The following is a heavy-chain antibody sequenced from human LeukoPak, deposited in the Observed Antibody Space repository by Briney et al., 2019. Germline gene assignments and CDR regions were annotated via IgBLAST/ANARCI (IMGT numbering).Heavy chain of an antibody. CDR2: IYYSGST. CDR3: ARGASYGDYPDY. Sequence: PSETLSLTCAVSGGSISSYYWSWIRQPPGKGLEWIGYIYYSGSTNYNPSLKSRVTISVDTSKNQFSLKLSSVTAADTAVYYCARGASYGDYPDYWGQATLVTVSS. D-gene: IGHD4-17*01. CDR1: GGSISSYY. V-gene: IGHV4-59*01. J-gene: IGHJ4*02.